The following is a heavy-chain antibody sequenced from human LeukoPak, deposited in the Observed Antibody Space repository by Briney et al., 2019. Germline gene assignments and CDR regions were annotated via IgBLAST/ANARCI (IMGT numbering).Heavy chain of an antibody. V-gene: IGHV3-9*02. CDR2: ISWNSGSI. CDR1: GFTSDDYA. J-gene: IGHJ4*02. CDR3: AKGGVDSGWYYFDY. D-gene: IGHD6-19*01. Sequence: PGGSLRLSCAASGFTSDDYAMHWVRHAPGKGLEWVSGISWNSGSIGYADSVKGRFTISRDNAKNSLYLQMNSLRAEDMALYYCAKGGVDSGWYYFDYWGQGTLVTVSS.